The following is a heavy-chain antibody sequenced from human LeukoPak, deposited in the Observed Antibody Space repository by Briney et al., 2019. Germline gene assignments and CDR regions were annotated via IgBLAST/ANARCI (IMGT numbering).Heavy chain of an antibody. D-gene: IGHD3-16*01. Sequence: ASVKVSCKVSGYTLTELSMHWVRQAPGKGLEWMGGFDPEDGETIYAQKFQGRVTMTEDTSTDTAYMELSSLRSEDTAVYYCARFREFTFGGAISADYWGQGTLVTVSS. J-gene: IGHJ4*02. V-gene: IGHV1-24*01. CDR1: GYTLTELS. CDR3: ARFREFTFGGAISADY. CDR2: FDPEDGET.